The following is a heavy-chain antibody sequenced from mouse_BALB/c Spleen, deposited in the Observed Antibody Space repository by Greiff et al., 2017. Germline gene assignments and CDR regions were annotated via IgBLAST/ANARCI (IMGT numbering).Heavy chain of an antibody. CDR1: GFSLSSYG. CDR3: ARDPIYYDYPSYAMDY. Sequence: VKLMESGPGLVAPSQSLSITCTVSGFSLSSYGVHWVRQPSGKGLEWLGVIRAGGRTNYNSALMSRLSICKDNSKSQVFLKMNSLQTAETAMYYCARDPIYYDYPSYAMDYWGQGTSGTVSS. CDR2: IRAGGRT. J-gene: IGHJ4*01. V-gene: IGHV2-9*02. D-gene: IGHD2-4*01.